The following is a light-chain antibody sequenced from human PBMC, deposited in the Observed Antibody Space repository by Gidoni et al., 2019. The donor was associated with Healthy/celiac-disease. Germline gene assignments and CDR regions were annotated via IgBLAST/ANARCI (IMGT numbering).Light chain of an antibody. V-gene: IGKV3-11*01. J-gene: IGKJ3*01. Sequence: EIVLTQSPAALSLSPGERATLSCRASQSVSSYLAWYQQQPGQAPRLLIYDASNRATVIPARFSGSGSGTDFTLTISSLEPEDFAVYSCQQRSNWPPIFTFGPGTKVEIK. CDR1: QSVSSY. CDR2: DAS. CDR3: QQRSNWPPIFT.